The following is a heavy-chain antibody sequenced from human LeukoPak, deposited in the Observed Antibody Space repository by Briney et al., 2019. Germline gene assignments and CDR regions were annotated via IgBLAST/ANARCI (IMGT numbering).Heavy chain of an antibody. CDR1: GFTFSSYS. Sequence: HPGGSLRLSCAASGFTFSSYSMNWVRQAPGKGLEWVSYISSSSSTIYYADSVKGRFTISRDNAKNSLYLQMNSLRAEDTAVYYCARAGSITMVRGVIGFDYWGQGTLVTVSS. CDR3: ARAGSITMVRGVIGFDY. CDR2: ISSSSSTI. J-gene: IGHJ4*02. V-gene: IGHV3-48*04. D-gene: IGHD3-10*01.